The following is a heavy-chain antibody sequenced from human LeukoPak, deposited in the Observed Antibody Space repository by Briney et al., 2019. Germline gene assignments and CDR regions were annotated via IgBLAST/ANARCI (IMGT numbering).Heavy chain of an antibody. J-gene: IGHJ3*02. D-gene: IGHD1-26*01. CDR1: GYTFTSYY. CDR2: INPSGGST. CDR3: ARGEIVGATTYLCSAFDI. V-gene: IGHV1-46*01. Sequence: ASVKVSCKASGYTFTSYYMHWVRQAPGQGLEWMGIINPSGGSTSYAQKFQGRVTMTRDMFTSTVYMELSSLRSKDTAVYYCARGEIVGATTYLCSAFDIWGQGTMVTVSS.